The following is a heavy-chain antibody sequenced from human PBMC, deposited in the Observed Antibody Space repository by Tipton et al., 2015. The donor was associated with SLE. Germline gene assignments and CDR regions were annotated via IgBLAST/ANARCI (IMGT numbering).Heavy chain of an antibody. CDR2: IYYSGST. Sequence: TLSLTCSVSGGSISSSPYYWGWIRQPPGKGLEWIASIYYSGSTYYNPSLKSRVTISVDTSKNQFSLKLSSVTAADTAVYYCARWIPLTGINVWGQGATVTVSS. D-gene: IGHD5-18*01. J-gene: IGHJ6*02. CDR1: GGSISSSPYY. V-gene: IGHV4-39*07. CDR3: ARWIPLTGINV.